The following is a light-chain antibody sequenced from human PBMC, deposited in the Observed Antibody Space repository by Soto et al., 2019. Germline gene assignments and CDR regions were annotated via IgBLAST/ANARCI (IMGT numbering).Light chain of an antibody. J-gene: IGKJ3*01. CDR2: AAS. CDR3: QQLNTYT. Sequence: DIQLTQSPSFLSASVGDRVTLTCRASQGVSSYLAWYQKRSGRAPKLLIYAASTLQSGVPSRFSGSGSGTEFTLTISSLQPEDSATYYCQQLNTYTFGPGTTVDIK. V-gene: IGKV1-9*01. CDR1: QGVSSY.